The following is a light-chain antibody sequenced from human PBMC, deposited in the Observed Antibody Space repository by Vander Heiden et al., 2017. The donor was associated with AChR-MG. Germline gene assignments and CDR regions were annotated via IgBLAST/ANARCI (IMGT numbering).Light chain of an antibody. CDR3: SSSTRSRPRV. CDR1: SSDVGGYNY. J-gene: IGLJ2*01. V-gene: IGLV2-14*04. Sequence: TISCTGTSSDVGGYNYVSWYQQHPGKAPKLMIYDVSNRPSGVSNRVSGSKSGNTESLTISGLQAEDEAYYDCSSSTRSRPRVFGGGTKLTVL. CDR2: DVS.